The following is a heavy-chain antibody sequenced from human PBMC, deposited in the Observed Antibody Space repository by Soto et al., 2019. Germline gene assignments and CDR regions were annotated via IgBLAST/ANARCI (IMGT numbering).Heavy chain of an antibody. CDR1: GFTSSSYA. CDR3: ARDTYDILTGYYQNYYYYYGMDV. J-gene: IGHJ6*02. D-gene: IGHD3-9*01. CDR2: ISYDGSNK. V-gene: IGHV3-30-3*01. Sequence: GGSLRLSCAASGFTSSSYAMHWVRQAPGKGLEWVAVISYDGSNKYYADSVKGRFTISRDNSKNTLYLQMNSLRAEDTAVYYCARDTYDILTGYYQNYYYYYGMDVWGQGTTVTVSS.